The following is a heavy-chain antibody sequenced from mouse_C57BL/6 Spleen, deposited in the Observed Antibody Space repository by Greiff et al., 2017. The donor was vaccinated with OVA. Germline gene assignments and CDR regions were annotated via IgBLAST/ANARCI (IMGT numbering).Heavy chain of an antibody. V-gene: IGHV1-81*01. CDR1: GYTFTSYG. D-gene: IGHD2-4*01. CDR3: ARRDYDYDYYFDY. J-gene: IGHJ2*01. CDR2: IYPRSGNT. Sequence: QVQLQQSGAELARPGASVKLSCKASGYTFTSYGISWVKQRTGQGLEWIGEIYPRSGNTYYNEQFKGKATLTADKSSSTAYIELRSLTSEDSAVYFCARRDYDYDYYFDYWGQGTTLTVSS.